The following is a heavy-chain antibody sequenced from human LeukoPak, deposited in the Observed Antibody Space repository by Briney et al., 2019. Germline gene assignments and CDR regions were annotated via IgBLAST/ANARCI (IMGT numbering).Heavy chain of an antibody. Sequence: PSETLSLTCPVYGGSFSGYYWSWIRQPPGKGLEWIGEINHSGSTNYNPSLKSRVTISVDTSKNQFSLKLSSVTAADTAVYYCARGLPVTDYWGQGTLATVSS. CDR1: GGSFSGYY. J-gene: IGHJ4*02. CDR3: ARGLPVTDY. V-gene: IGHV4-34*01. CDR2: INHSGST.